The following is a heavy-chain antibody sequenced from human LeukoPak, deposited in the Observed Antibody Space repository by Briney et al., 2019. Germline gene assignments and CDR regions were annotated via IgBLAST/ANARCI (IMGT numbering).Heavy chain of an antibody. V-gene: IGHV4-30-4*01. D-gene: IGHD3-16*01. CDR3: ARGGAANFDY. J-gene: IGHJ4*02. CDR2: IYYSGST. CDR1: GGSISSGDYY. Sequence: SETLSLTCTVSGGSISSGDYYWSWIRQPPGKGLEWIGCIYYSGSTYYNPSLKSRVTISVDTSKNQFSLKLSSVTAADTAVCYCARGGAANFDYWGQGTLVTVSS.